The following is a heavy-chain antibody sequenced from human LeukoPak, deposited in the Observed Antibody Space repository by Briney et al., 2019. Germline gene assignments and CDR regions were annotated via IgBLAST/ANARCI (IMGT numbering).Heavy chain of an antibody. Sequence: PGGSLRLSCAASGFTFDDYAMHWVRQAPGKGLEWVSGISGNSGSIGYADSVKGRFTISRDNAKNSLYLQMSSLRAEDTALYYCAKDNSRGYYYDSSGYYDAFDIWGQGTMVTVSS. D-gene: IGHD3-22*01. V-gene: IGHV3-9*01. J-gene: IGHJ3*02. CDR2: ISGNSGSI. CDR3: AKDNSRGYYYDSSGYYDAFDI. CDR1: GFTFDDYA.